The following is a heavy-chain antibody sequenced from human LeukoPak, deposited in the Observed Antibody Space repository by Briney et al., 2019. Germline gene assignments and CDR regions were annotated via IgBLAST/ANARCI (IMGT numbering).Heavy chain of an antibody. D-gene: IGHD2-2*01. CDR2: ITSNGGST. Sequence: PGGSLRLSCSASGFTFSSYAMNWVRQAPGKGLEYVSAITSNGGSTYYADSVKGRFTISRDNSKNTLYLQMSSLRAEDTAVYYCVKGRCSGSSCYGGDNWGQGTLVTVSS. CDR1: GFTFSSYA. CDR3: VKGRCSGSSCYGGDN. J-gene: IGHJ4*02. V-gene: IGHV3-64D*06.